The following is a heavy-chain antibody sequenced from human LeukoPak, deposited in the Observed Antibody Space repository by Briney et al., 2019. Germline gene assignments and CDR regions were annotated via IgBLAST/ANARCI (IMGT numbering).Heavy chain of an antibody. J-gene: IGHJ3*02. V-gene: IGHV1-69*05. CDR3: ARDSCGGDCYPGSYAFDI. CDR1: GGTFSSYA. CDR2: IIPIFGTA. Sequence: ASVKVSCKASGGTFSSYAIRWPRQAPGQGLEWMGGIIPIFGTANYAQKFQGRVTITTDESTSTAYMELSSLRSEDTAVYYCARDSCGGDCYPGSYAFDIWGQGTMVTVSS. D-gene: IGHD2-21*02.